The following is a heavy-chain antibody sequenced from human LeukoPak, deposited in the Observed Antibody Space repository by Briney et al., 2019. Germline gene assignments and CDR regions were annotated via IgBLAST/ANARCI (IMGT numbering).Heavy chain of an antibody. CDR1: GYTFTSYY. CDR3: ARFAVHRRLAVNGQFGLDY. J-gene: IGHJ4*02. D-gene: IGHD6-19*01. CDR2: INPSGGST. Sequence: ASVKVSCKASGYTFTSYYMHWVRQAPGQGLEWMGIINPSGGSTSYAQKFQGRVTMTSDTSTSTVYMELSSLRSEDTAVYYCARFAVHRRLAVNGQFGLDYWGQGTRVTVSS. V-gene: IGHV1-46*01.